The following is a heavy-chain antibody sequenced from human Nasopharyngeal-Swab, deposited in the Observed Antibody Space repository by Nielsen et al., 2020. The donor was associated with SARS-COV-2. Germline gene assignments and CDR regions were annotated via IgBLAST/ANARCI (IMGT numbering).Heavy chain of an antibody. V-gene: IGHV3-21*01. J-gene: IGHJ4*02. CDR1: GFTFSSYS. CDR3: ARTRYYDSSGYYPDY. D-gene: IGHD3-22*01. CDR2: ISSRSGYI. Sequence: GESLKISCAASGFTFSSYSMNWVRQAPGKGLEWVSSISSRSGYIYYADSVEGRFTIPRDNAKNSLYLQMHSLRAEDTAVYYCARTRYYDSSGYYPDYWGQGTLVTVSS.